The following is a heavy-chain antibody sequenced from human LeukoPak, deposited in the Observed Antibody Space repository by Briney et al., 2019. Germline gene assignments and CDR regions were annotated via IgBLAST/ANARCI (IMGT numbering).Heavy chain of an antibody. CDR1: GFTFGIYW. CDR3: ARGEHSSFDY. Sequence: GGSLRLSCAASGFTFGIYWMNWVRQAPGKGLEWVANIKEDGSEKNYVDSVKGRFTISRDNAKNSLYLQMNSLRAEDTAVYYCARGEHSSFDYWGQGTLVTVSS. J-gene: IGHJ4*02. CDR2: IKEDGSEK. V-gene: IGHV3-7*01. D-gene: IGHD6-6*01.